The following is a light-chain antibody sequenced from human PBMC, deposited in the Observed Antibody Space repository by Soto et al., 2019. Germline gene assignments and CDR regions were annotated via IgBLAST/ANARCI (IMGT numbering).Light chain of an antibody. CDR2: AAS. J-gene: IGKJ2*02. CDR1: QSISSY. Sequence: DIQMTQSPSSLSASVGDRVTITCRASQSISSYLNWYQQKPGKAPKLLSYAASSLKSGVPSRFSVSGSGTDFTLTISSLQPEDFATYYCQQSYSTPRTSGQGTKLEIK. V-gene: IGKV1-39*01. CDR3: QQSYSTPRT.